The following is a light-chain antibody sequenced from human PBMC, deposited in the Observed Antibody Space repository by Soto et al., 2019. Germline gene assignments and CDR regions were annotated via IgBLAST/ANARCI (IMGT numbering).Light chain of an antibody. CDR2: DVS. CDR1: SSDIGAYDY. Sequence: QSVLTQPASLSGSPGQSITISCTGTSSDIGAYDYVSWFQQHPGKAPKLMIYDVSKRPSGVPDRFSGSKSANTASLTISGLQAEDEADYYCCSYAGNYIYVFGNGTKVTVL. CDR3: CSYAGNYIYV. V-gene: IGLV2-11*01. J-gene: IGLJ1*01.